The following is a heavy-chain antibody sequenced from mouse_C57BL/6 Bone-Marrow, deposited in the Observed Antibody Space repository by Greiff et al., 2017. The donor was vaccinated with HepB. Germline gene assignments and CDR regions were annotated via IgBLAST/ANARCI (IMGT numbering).Heavy chain of an antibody. V-gene: IGHV14-3*01. J-gene: IGHJ4*01. CDR1: GFNIKNTY. CDR2: IDPANGNT. Sequence: VHVKQSVAELVRPGASVKLSCTASGFNIKNTYMHWVKQRPEQGLEWIGRIDPANGNTKYAPKFQGKATITADTSSNTAYLQLSSLTSEDTAIYYCASDYYGSSYDAMDYWGQGTSVTVSS. CDR3: ASDYYGSSYDAMDY. D-gene: IGHD1-1*01.